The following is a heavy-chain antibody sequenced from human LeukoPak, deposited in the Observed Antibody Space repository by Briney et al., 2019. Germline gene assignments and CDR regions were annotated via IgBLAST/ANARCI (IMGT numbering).Heavy chain of an antibody. CDR1: GSTFTSYA. CDR2: ISGGGDFT. Sequence: GGSLRLSCEASGSTFTSYAMSWVRQAPGKGLEWVSAISGGGDFTYYADSVKGRFTISRDNSKNTLYLQMNSLRAEDTAVYYCAKDQLATIRGYFDYWGQGTLVTVSS. CDR3: AKDQLATIRGYFDY. J-gene: IGHJ4*02. D-gene: IGHD5-24*01. V-gene: IGHV3-23*01.